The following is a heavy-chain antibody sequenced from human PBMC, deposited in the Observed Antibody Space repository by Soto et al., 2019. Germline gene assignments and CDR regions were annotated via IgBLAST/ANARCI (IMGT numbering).Heavy chain of an antibody. V-gene: IGHV4-34*01. D-gene: IGHD1-26*01. CDR3: ARASSGSFRDY. Sequence: PSETLSLTCAVYGGSFSVYYWSWIRQPPGKGLEWIGEINHSGSTNYNPSLKSRVTISVDTSKNQFSLKLSSVTAADTALYYCARASSGSFRDYWGQGTLVTVSS. CDR1: GGSFSVYY. J-gene: IGHJ4*02. CDR2: INHSGST.